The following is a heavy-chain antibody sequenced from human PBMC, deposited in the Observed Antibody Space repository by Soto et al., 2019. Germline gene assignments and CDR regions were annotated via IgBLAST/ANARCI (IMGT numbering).Heavy chain of an antibody. D-gene: IGHD3-10*01. Sequence: EVQLVESGGGLVQPGGSLRLSCAASGFSFSSNWMHWVRQVPGKGLVWVSRINTDGSATNYADSVKGRFTTSRDNAKNMVYLQMNSLRLEDTAVYYCAKDMVRGVINYFDHWGQGTLVTVSS. V-gene: IGHV3-74*01. CDR3: AKDMVRGVINYFDH. CDR1: GFSFSSNW. CDR2: INTDGSAT. J-gene: IGHJ4*02.